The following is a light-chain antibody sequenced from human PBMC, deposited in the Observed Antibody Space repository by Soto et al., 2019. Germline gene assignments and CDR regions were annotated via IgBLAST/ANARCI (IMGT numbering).Light chain of an antibody. Sequence: EIVMTQSPATLSVSPGERATLFCRASQSISSNLAWYQQKAGQAPRLLIYGTSTRATGIPARFSGSGSGTEFTLTISSPQSEDFAVYYCQQYNNWPPLTFGGGTKVEIK. CDR1: QSISSN. CDR2: GTS. CDR3: QQYNNWPPLT. V-gene: IGKV3-15*01. J-gene: IGKJ4*01.